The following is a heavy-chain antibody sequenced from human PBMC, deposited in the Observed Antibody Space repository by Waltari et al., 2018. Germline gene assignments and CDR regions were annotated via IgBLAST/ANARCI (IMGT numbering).Heavy chain of an antibody. CDR2: MYWSSDRV. CDR3: IKESNAGGLDY. CDR1: GFTFVDRA. V-gene: IGHV3-9*01. Sequence: EVQLVESGGSLVQPGRSLRLSCLVSGFTFVDRAMHWVRQPPGRGVEWVASMYWSSDRVDYADSVKGRFTTSRDNAKNLLYLQMDSLKTEDTALYYCIKESNAGGLDYWGQGTLVTVSS. J-gene: IGHJ4*02. D-gene: IGHD1-26*01.